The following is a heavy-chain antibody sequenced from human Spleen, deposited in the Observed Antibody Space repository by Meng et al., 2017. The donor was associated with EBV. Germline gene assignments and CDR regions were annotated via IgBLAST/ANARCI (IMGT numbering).Heavy chain of an antibody. CDR2: INPNSGGT. CDR3: AGAIMAAAGHDY. V-gene: IGHV1-2*06. D-gene: IGHD6-13*01. CDR1: GYTFTDYS. J-gene: IGHJ4*02. Sequence: VRSGAQMKKPAASVKGSCKASGYTFTDYSMHWVRQAPGQGLEWMGRINPNSGGTNYAQNFQGRVTMTRDTSISTAYMELSRLTSDDTAVYYCAGAIMAAAGHDYWGQGTLVTVSS.